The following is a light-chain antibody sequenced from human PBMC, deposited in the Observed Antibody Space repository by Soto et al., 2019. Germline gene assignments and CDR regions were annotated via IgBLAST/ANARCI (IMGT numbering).Light chain of an antibody. CDR2: GAS. Sequence: EIVLTQSPGPLSLSPGERATLXXRASQSVSSSYLAWYQQKPGQAPRVXIYGASSRATGIPDRFSGSGSGTDFTLTISRVEPEDFAVYHCQQYGNAPITFGQGTRLEIK. CDR1: QSVSSSY. J-gene: IGKJ5*01. V-gene: IGKV3-20*01. CDR3: QQYGNAPIT.